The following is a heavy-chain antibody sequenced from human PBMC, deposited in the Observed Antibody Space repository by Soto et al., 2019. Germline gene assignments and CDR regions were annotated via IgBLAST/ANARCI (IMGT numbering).Heavy chain of an antibody. D-gene: IGHD3-10*01. Sequence: PGGSLRLSCAASGFTFSSYAMSWVRQAPGKGLEWVSAISGSGGSTYYADSVKGRFTISRDNSKNTLYLQMNSLRAEDTAVYYCAKIHSFWEKDYYYYGMDVWGQGTTVTVSS. CDR1: GFTFSSYA. CDR3: AKIHSFWEKDYYYYGMDV. J-gene: IGHJ6*02. V-gene: IGHV3-23*01. CDR2: ISGSGGST.